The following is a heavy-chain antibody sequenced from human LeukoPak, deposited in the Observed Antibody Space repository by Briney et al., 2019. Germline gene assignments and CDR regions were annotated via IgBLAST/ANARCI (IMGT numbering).Heavy chain of an antibody. Sequence: GGALRLSCAASGFSLSDYWMSWVRQARGKGVEGVGKIWADGREKYYVDSVKGRFTLSTDNARNSLYLQMNSLRDEDTAVYYCVRGGANRFDHWGQGILVAVSS. D-gene: IGHD1-26*01. CDR3: VRGGANRFDH. J-gene: IGHJ4*02. CDR2: IWADGREK. CDR1: GFSLSDYW. V-gene: IGHV3-7*01.